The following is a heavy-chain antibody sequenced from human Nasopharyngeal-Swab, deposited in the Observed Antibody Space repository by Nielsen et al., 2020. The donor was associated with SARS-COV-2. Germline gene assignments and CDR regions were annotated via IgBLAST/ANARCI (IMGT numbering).Heavy chain of an antibody. D-gene: IGHD6-19*01. CDR3: ARISGWYWLDP. V-gene: IGHV4-39*01. Sequence: SETLSLTCSVSGASISNRTYYWGWIRQSPEKGLQWIGTVFYTGTYFSPSLQSRVTISVDTSKNQFSLKLTSVTAADTAVYYCARISGWYWLDPWGQGTLVTVSS. CDR1: GASISNRTYY. J-gene: IGHJ5*02. CDR2: VFYTGT.